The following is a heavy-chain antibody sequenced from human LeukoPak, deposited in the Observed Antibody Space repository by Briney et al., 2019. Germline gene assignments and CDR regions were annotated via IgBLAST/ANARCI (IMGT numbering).Heavy chain of an antibody. CDR1: GGSISSFH. CDR2: VSYSGGT. CDR3: ARQGY. V-gene: IGHV4-59*01. Sequence: PSETLSLTCTVSGGSISSFHWSCLRQPPGKGLEWIGYVSYSGGTNYNPSLKSRVTISLDTSKNQFSLKLSSVTAADTAMYYCARQGYWGQGTLVTVSS. J-gene: IGHJ4*02.